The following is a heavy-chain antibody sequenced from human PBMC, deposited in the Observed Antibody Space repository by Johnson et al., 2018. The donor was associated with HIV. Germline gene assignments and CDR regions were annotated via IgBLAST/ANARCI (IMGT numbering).Heavy chain of an antibody. J-gene: IGHJ3*02. CDR3: ARDIAIQLWSHYAFDI. Sequence: VQLVESGGGLVKPGGSLRLSCAASGFIFSNAWMSWVRQAPGKGLEWVANIQQDGSEKYYVDSVKGRFTISRDNTQNSLYVQMNSLRAEDTAVYYCARDIAIQLWSHYAFDIWGQGTMVTVSS. V-gene: IGHV3-7*01. D-gene: IGHD5-18*01. CDR2: IQQDGSEK. CDR1: GFIFSNAW.